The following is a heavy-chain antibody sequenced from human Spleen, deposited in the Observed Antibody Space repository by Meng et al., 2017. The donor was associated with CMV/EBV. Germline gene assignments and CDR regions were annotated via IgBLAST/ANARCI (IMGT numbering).Heavy chain of an antibody. CDR1: SGSVSGYY. CDR2: INHSGST. CDR3: ARVSSSWYGGGFDP. J-gene: IGHJ5*02. V-gene: IGHV4-34*01. D-gene: IGHD6-13*01. Sequence: VYSGSVSGYYWSWIRQPPGKGLEWIGEINHSGSTNYNPSLKSRVTISVDTSKNQFSLKLSSVTAADTAVYYCARVSSSWYGGGFDPWGQGTLVTVSS.